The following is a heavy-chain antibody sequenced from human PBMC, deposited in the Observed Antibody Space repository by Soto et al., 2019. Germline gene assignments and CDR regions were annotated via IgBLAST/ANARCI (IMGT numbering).Heavy chain of an antibody. CDR3: ARANCISTSCYTSHYYGMDV. J-gene: IGHJ6*02. V-gene: IGHV1-8*01. D-gene: IGHD2-2*02. CDR1: GYTFTRYD. Sequence: ASVKVSCKASGYTFTRYDINWVRQATGQGLEWMGWMNPNSGNTGYAQKFQGRVTMTRNTSISTAYMELSSLRSEDTAVYYCARANCISTSCYTSHYYGMDVWGQGTTVTVSS. CDR2: MNPNSGNT.